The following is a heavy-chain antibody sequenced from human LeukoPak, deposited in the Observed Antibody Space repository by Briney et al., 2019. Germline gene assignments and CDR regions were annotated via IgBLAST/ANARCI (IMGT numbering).Heavy chain of an antibody. Sequence: GGSLRLSCAASGFTFSSYAMTWVRQAPGKGLERVSRILGNGGTTYYGDSVKGRFTISRDNSKNSLFLQMFSLRTEDTALYYWAKGTRGYGGLPRRYFDRWGRGTLVTVSS. CDR3: AKGTRGYGGLPRRYFDR. J-gene: IGHJ2*01. CDR2: ILGNGGTT. CDR1: GFTFSSYA. V-gene: IGHV3-43*02. D-gene: IGHD4-23*01.